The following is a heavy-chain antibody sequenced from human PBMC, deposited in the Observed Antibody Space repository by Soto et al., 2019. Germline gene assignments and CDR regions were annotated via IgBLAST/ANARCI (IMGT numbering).Heavy chain of an antibody. Sequence: EVQLLESGGGLVQPGGSLRLSCAASGFTFSSYAMKWVRQAPGKGLEWVSLIGESGTPTYYADSVKGRFTISRDNSGNTLFLEMYGLRAEDTAVYYCARYIPGVRYYGMDVWGQGTTVTVSS. J-gene: IGHJ6*02. V-gene: IGHV3-23*01. CDR2: IGESGTPT. D-gene: IGHD2-2*01. CDR1: GFTFSSYA. CDR3: ARYIPGVRYYGMDV.